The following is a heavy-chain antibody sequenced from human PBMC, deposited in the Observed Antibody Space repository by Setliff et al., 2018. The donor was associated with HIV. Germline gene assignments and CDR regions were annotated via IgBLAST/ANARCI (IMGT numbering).Heavy chain of an antibody. V-gene: IGHV4-34*01. J-gene: IGHJ1*01. CDR1: GGSLSGYY. Sequence: SETLSLTCDVYGGSLSGYYWSWIRQPPGKGLECIGEINHSGNTNYNASLKSRLTISIDMSKRQFYLRLNSVTAADTAVYYCARRERYCSGLTCYRYVQHWGQGTLVTVSS. CDR3: ARRERYCSGLTCYRYVQH. CDR2: INHSGNT. D-gene: IGHD2-2*01.